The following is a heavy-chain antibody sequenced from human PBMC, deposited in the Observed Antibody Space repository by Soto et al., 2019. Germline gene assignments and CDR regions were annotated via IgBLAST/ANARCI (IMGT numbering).Heavy chain of an antibody. D-gene: IGHD6-19*01. CDR2: TRNKASTYTT. V-gene: IGHV3-72*01. Sequence: PGGSLRLSCTGSGFTFSDHYIDWVRQAPGKGLEWVGRTRNKASTYTTHYAASVKGRFTISRDDSKNSLYLQMHSLKTEDTAVYYCARRTVRQWLANFDYWGQGTLVTVSS. CDR3: ARRTVRQWLANFDY. J-gene: IGHJ4*02. CDR1: GFTFSDHY.